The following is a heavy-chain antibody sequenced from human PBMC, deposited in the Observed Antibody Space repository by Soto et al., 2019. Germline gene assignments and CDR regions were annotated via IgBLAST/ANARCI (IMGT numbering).Heavy chain of an antibody. J-gene: IGHJ4*02. Sequence: PSETLSLTCTVSGGSFSGYYWSWIRQPPGKGLEWIGEINHSGSTNYNPSLKSRVTISVDTSKNQFSLKLSSVTAADTAVYYCARVVGSSGDYFDYWGQGTLVTVSS. CDR3: ARVVGSSGDYFDY. CDR2: INHSGST. D-gene: IGHD3-10*01. V-gene: IGHV4-34*01. CDR1: GGSFSGYY.